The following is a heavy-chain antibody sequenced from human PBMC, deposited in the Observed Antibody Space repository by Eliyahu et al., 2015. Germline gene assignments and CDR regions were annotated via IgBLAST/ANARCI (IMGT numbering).Heavy chain of an antibody. V-gene: IGHV1-2*02. CDR1: GYSLSDFY. D-gene: IGHD2-15*01. Sequence: QVQLVQSGAEVKNPGDSVKVSCKASGYSLSDFYMHWARQAPGQGLEWMGWINPNGGGTXFEEKFRGKVTMTRDTSINTAYMEMTSLRSDDTAVYYCARERSQCSGGTCHRRTFDPWGQGTLVTVSS. J-gene: IGHJ5*02. CDR2: INPNGGGT. CDR3: ARERSQCSGGTCHRRTFDP.